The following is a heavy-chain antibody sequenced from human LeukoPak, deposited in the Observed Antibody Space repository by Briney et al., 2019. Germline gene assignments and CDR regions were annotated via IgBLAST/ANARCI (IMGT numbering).Heavy chain of an antibody. D-gene: IGHD3-10*01. CDR2: INWNGGST. CDR1: GFTFDDYG. Sequence: GGSLRLSCAASGFTFDDYGMSWVRQVPGMGLEWVSGINWNGGSTGYADSVKGRFTISRDNAKNSLYLQMNSLRAEDTALYYCARDSNPYYYVSGSDYWGQGTLVTVSA. J-gene: IGHJ4*02. CDR3: ARDSNPYYYVSGSDY. V-gene: IGHV3-20*04.